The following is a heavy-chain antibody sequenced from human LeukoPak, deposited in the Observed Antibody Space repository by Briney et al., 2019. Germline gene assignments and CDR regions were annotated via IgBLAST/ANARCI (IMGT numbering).Heavy chain of an antibody. Sequence: GGSLSLSCAASGFTFSSYGMHWVRHAPGKGLEWGAFIRYDGNNKYYADSVKGRFTISRDNCKNTLYLQMNSLRAEDTAVYYCAKDSSLSLISGYYFDYWGQGTLVTVSS. D-gene: IGHD1-14*01. CDR2: IRYDGNNK. J-gene: IGHJ4*02. CDR1: GFTFSSYG. V-gene: IGHV3-30*02. CDR3: AKDSSLSLISGYYFDY.